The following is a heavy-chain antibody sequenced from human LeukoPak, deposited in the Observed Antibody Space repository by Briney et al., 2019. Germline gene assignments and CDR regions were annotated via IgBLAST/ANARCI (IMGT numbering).Heavy chain of an antibody. D-gene: IGHD3-10*01. CDR2: IYTSGST. CDR1: GGSISSGSYY. J-gene: IGHJ4*02. V-gene: IGHV4-61*02. Sequence: SETLSLTCTVSGGSISSGSYYWSWIRQPAGKGLEWIGRIYTSGSTNYNPSLKSRVSISVDTSKNQFSLKLTSVTAADTAVYYCARYRGWTGESHFDDWGQGTLVTVSS. CDR3: ARYRGWTGESHFDD.